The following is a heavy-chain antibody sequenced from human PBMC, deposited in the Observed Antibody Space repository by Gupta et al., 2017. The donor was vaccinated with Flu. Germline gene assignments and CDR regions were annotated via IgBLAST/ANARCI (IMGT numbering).Heavy chain of an antibody. V-gene: IGHV3-30*18. CDR3: AKDLVGALYYYYGMDV. CDR1: GCTFSSYG. CDR2: ISYDGSNK. Sequence: QVQLVESGGGVVQPGRSLRLSCAASGCTFSSYGMPWVRQAPGKGLEWVAVISYDGSNKYYADSVKGRFTISRDNSKNTLYLQMNSLRAEDTAVYYCAKDLVGALYYYYGMDVWGQGTTVTVSS. D-gene: IGHD1-26*01. J-gene: IGHJ6*02.